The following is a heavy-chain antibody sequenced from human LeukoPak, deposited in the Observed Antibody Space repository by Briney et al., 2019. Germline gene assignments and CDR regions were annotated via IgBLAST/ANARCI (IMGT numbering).Heavy chain of an antibody. CDR3: AKGIYSSGWSYFDY. Sequence: QPGGSLRLSCAASGFTFSNSAMSWVRQAPGKGLELVSTLSGSGITTYYADSVKGRFTISRDNSKNTLYLQMNSLRAEDTAVYYCAKGIYSSGWSYFDYWGHGTLVTVSS. CDR1: GFTFSNSA. J-gene: IGHJ4*01. D-gene: IGHD6-19*01. V-gene: IGHV3-23*01. CDR2: LSGSGITT.